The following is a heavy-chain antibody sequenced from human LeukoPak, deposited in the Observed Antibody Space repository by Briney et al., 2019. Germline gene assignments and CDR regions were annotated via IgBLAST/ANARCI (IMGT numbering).Heavy chain of an antibody. CDR2: IRSKVNNYAT. Sequence: GGSLRLSCAASGFTFSGSAMQGVRQAWGKGGEWVGRIRSKVNNYATAYAASMKGSFTSSREDSKKTAYQQLNSPETEDTAVYYCTRHQGAGGSGVDYWGQGTLVTVSS. CDR3: TRHQGAGGSGVDY. D-gene: IGHD2-15*01. J-gene: IGHJ4*02. CDR1: GFTFSGSA. V-gene: IGHV3-73*01.